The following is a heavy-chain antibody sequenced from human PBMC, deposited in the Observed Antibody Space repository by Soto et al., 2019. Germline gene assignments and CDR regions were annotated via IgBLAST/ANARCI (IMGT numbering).Heavy chain of an antibody. V-gene: IGHV1-18*03. CDR3: ARSAVDDYIWGSYRYGEFDP. D-gene: IGHD3-16*02. CDR2: ISAYNGNT. CDR1: GYTFTSYG. J-gene: IGHJ5*02. Sequence: ASVKVSCKASGYTFTSYGISWVRQAPGQGLEWMGWISAYNGNTNYAQKLQGRVTMTTDTSTSTAYMELRSLRSDDMAVYYCARSAVDDYIWGSYRYGEFDPWGQGTLVTVSS.